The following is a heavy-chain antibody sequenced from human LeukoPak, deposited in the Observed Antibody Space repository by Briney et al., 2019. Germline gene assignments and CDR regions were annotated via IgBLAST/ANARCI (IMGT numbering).Heavy chain of an antibody. V-gene: IGHV1-69*05. CDR1: GGTLSSYA. CDR3: ARDPNGLYYFDY. Sequence: ASVKVSCKASGGTLSSYAISWVRQAPGQGLEWMGRIIPIFGTANYAQKFQGRVTITTDESTSTAYMELSSLRSEDTAVYYCARDPNGLYYFDYGGQGTLVTVTS. D-gene: IGHD1-1*01. CDR2: IIPIFGTA. J-gene: IGHJ4*02.